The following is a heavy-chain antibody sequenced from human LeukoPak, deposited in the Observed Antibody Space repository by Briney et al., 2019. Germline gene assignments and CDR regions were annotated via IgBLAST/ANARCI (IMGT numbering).Heavy chain of an antibody. J-gene: IGHJ5*02. CDR2: IWYDGSNK. CDR3: AKDGGNSYNWFDP. CDR1: GFTFSSYG. V-gene: IGHV3-33*06. Sequence: GGSLRLSCAASGFTFSSYGMHWVRQAPGKGLEWVAVIWYDGSNKYYADSVKGRFTISRDNSKNTLYLQMNSLGAEDTAVYYCAKDGGNSYNWFDPWGQGTLVTVSS. D-gene: IGHD4-23*01.